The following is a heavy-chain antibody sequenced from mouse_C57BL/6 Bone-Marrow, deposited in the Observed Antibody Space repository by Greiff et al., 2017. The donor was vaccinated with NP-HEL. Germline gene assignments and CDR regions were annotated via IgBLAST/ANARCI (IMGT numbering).Heavy chain of an antibody. J-gene: IGHJ2*01. V-gene: IGHV1-50*01. D-gene: IGHD2-2*01. CDR3: ARQIYYGYSYYFDY. Sequence: QVQLQQPGAELVKPGASVKLSCKASGYTFTSYWMQWVKQRPGQGLEWIGEIDPSDIYTHYNQKFKGKATLTVDTSSSTAYMQLSSLTSEDSAVYYCARQIYYGYSYYFDYWGQGTTLTVSS. CDR1: GYTFTSYW. CDR2: IDPSDIYT.